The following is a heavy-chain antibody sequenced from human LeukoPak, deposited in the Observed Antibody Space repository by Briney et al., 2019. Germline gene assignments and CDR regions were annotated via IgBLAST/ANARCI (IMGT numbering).Heavy chain of an antibody. Sequence: GGSLRLSCAASGFTFSDYYMNWIRQAPGKGLEWVSYIGGSGSTIYSADSVKGRFTISRDNAKNSLYLQMNSLRAEDTAVYYCARESPHPHTAMVYYYFDYWGQGTLVTVSS. CDR3: ARESPHPHTAMVYYYFDY. D-gene: IGHD5-18*01. CDR1: GFTFSDYY. V-gene: IGHV3-11*01. CDR2: IGGSGSTI. J-gene: IGHJ4*02.